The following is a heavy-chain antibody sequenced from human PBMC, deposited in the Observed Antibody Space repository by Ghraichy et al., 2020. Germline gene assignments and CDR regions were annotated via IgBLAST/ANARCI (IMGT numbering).Heavy chain of an antibody. D-gene: IGHD6-13*01. CDR1: GITFRNYA. CDR2: ISGSGTST. V-gene: IGHV3-23*01. CDR3: AKARMAAGVTEGYFDY. J-gene: IGHJ4*02. Sequence: GGSLRLSCAASGITFRNYAMSWVRQAPGKGLEWVSAISGSGTSTYYTDSVKGRFTISRDNSKNTLFLQMNSLRAEDTAVYYCAKARMAAGVTEGYFDYWGQGTLVTVSS.